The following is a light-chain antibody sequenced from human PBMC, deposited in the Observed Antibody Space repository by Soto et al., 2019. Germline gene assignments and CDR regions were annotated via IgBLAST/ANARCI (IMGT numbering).Light chain of an antibody. J-gene: IGKJ5*01. CDR2: VGS. CDR1: QSLLHSNGYYY. V-gene: IGKV2-28*01. Sequence: DIVLTQSPLSLPVTPGGPTSISCGSIQSLLHSNGYYYSEWYLQKPGQSPQLLIYVGSRRASRVPDRFSGSGAGTDFTLKISRVEAEDVGVYCCMQAQRTFTFGQGTRLEIK. CDR3: MQAQRTFT.